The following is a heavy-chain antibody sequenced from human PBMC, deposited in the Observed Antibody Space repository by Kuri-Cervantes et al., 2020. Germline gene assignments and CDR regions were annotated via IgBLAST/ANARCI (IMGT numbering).Heavy chain of an antibody. J-gene: IGHJ4*02. CDR1: GYTFTSYA. D-gene: IGHD6-19*01. CDR2: ISAGNGNT. CDR3: ARGHSSGWYELGGDY. Sequence: ASVKVSCKASGYTFTSYAMHWVRQAPGQRLEWMGWISAGNGNTKYSQKFQGRVTITRDTSASTAYMELSSLRSEDTAVYYCARGHSSGWYELGGDYWGQGTLVTVSS. V-gene: IGHV1-3*01.